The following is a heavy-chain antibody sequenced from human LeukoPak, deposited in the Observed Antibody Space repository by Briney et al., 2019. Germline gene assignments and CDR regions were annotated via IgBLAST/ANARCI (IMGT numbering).Heavy chain of an antibody. CDR2: INPNSGGT. CDR1: GYTFTGYY. D-gene: IGHD5-12*01. Sequence: ASVKVSCKASGYTFTGYYMHWVRQAPGQGLEWMGWINPNSGGTNYAQKFQGRVTMTRDMSTSTVYMELSSLRSEDTAVYYCARFNGDKWLRYSRDLHFDYWGQGTLVTVSS. CDR3: ARFNGDKWLRYSRDLHFDY. J-gene: IGHJ4*02. V-gene: IGHV1-2*02.